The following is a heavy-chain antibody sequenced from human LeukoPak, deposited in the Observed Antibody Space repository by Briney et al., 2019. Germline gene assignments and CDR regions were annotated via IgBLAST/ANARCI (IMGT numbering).Heavy chain of an antibody. CDR2: IYRDGSS. J-gene: IGHJ6*02. CDR1: GLSVSSNY. D-gene: IGHD2-2*01. Sequence: PGGSLRPSCVASGLSVSSNYMSWVRQAPGKGLEWVSVIYRDGSSYYAESVKGRFTISRDNSKNTLYIQMNSLRAEDTAVYYCARGPQRGAAANYYAMDVWGQGTTVTVSS. CDR3: ARGPQRGAAANYYAMDV. V-gene: IGHV3-66*01.